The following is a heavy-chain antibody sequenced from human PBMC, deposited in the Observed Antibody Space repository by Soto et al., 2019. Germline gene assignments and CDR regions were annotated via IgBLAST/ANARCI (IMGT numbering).Heavy chain of an antibody. J-gene: IGHJ6*02. V-gene: IGHV2-5*02. CDR2: IYWEDDK. D-gene: IGHD2-21*02. CDR3: IQSRCGGDCLQSYSSHYYYGMDV. CDR1: GFSLSTSGVG. Sequence: HITLKESGPTLVKPTQTLTLTCTFSGFSLSTSGVGVGCIRQHPGKALEWLALIYWEDDKRYSPSLRSRLTINKASSKNQVVLTMTNMDPADTATYYCIQSRCGGDCLQSYSSHYYYGMDVWGQGTTVTVSS.